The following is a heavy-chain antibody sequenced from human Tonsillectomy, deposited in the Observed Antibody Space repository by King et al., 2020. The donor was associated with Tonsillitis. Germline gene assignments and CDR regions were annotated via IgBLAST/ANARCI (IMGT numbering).Heavy chain of an antibody. CDR1: GFTFSNYD. D-gene: IGHD3-22*01. CDR3: ARNHYDSSGYYYYFDY. Sequence: VQLVESGGGVVQPGGSLRLSCAASGFTFSNYDMHWVRQAPDKGLEGVAFIRYDGSNKYYADSVKGRFTISRDNSKNTLYLQMNSLRAEDTAIYYCARNHYDSSGYYYYFDYWGQGTLVTVSS. V-gene: IGHV3-30*02. CDR2: IRYDGSNK. J-gene: IGHJ4*02.